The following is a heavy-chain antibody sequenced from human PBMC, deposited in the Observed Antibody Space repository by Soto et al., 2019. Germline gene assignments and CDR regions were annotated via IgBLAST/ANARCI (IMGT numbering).Heavy chain of an antibody. CDR2: ISSSSSYI. CDR1: GFTFSSYS. Sequence: NPGGSLRLSCAASGFTFSSYSMNWVRQAPGKGLEWVSSISSSSSYIYYADSVKGRFTISRDNAKNSLYLQMNSLRAEDTAVYYCARDLYYDFWSGYYPYYFDYWGQGTLVTVSS. CDR3: ARDLYYDFWSGYYPYYFDY. J-gene: IGHJ4*02. V-gene: IGHV3-21*01. D-gene: IGHD3-3*01.